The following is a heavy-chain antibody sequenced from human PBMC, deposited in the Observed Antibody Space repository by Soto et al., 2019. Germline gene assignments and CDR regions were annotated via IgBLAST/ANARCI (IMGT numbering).Heavy chain of an antibody. CDR2: ISAYNGNT. J-gene: IGHJ4*02. CDR1: GYTFTSYG. Sequence: ASVKVSCKASGYTFTSYGISWVRQAPGQGLEWMGWISAYNGNTNYAQKLQGRVTMTTDTSTSTAYMELRRLRSDDTAVYYCARGTGVITTTIIVIASFDYWGQGTLVTVSS. D-gene: IGHD3-22*01. V-gene: IGHV1-18*01. CDR3: ARGTGVITTTIIVIASFDY.